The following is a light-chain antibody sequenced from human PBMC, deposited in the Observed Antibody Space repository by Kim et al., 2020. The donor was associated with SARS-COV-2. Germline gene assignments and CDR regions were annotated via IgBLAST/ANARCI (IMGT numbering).Light chain of an antibody. CDR3: CSYAGSYTV. J-gene: IGLJ2*01. V-gene: IGLV2-11*03. CDR2: DVS. CDR1: SNDVGGYNY. Sequence: QSVTISCAGTSNDVGGYNYVSWYQQHPGKAPKLMIYDVSHRPSGVPDRFSGSKSGNTASLTISGLQPEDEADYYCCSYAGSYTVFGGGTKVTVL.